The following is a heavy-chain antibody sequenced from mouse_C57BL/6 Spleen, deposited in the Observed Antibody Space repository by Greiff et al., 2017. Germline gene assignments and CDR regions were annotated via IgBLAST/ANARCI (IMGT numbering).Heavy chain of an antibody. Sequence: EVQRVESGGGLVKPGGSLKLSCAASGFTFSSYAMSWVRQTPEKRLEWVATISDGGSYTYYPDNVKGRFTISRDNAKNNLYLQMSHLKSEDTAMYYCARAYYGSSYDYYAMDYWGQGTSVTVSS. CDR3: ARAYYGSSYDYYAMDY. D-gene: IGHD1-1*01. V-gene: IGHV5-4*01. J-gene: IGHJ4*01. CDR2: ISDGGSYT. CDR1: GFTFSSYA.